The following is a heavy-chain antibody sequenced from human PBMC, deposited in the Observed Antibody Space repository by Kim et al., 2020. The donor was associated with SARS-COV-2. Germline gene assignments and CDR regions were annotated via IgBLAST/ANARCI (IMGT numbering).Heavy chain of an antibody. Sequence: SETLSLTCTVSGVSISSSRYYWGWIRQPPGKGLEWIGSIYHSGTTYYNPSLKSRVTIFVDTSNNQFSLKLSSVTAADTAVFYCAGQSVGFCSGGRCYPDYWGQGTLVTVSS. CDR3: AGQSVGFCSGGRCYPDY. D-gene: IGHD2-15*01. CDR2: IYHSGTT. J-gene: IGHJ4*02. V-gene: IGHV4-39*01. CDR1: GVSISSSRYY.